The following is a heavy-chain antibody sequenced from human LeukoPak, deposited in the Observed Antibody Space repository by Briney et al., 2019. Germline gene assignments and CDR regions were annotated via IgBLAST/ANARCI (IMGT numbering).Heavy chain of an antibody. J-gene: IGHJ6*03. Sequence: SETLSLTCTVSGGSISSYYWSWIRQPPGKGLEWIGYIYYSGSTNYNPSLKSRVTISVDTSKNQFSLKLSSVTAADTAVYYCARVGIQLWSRPNYYYHYMDVWGKGTTVTVSS. V-gene: IGHV4-59*01. CDR1: GGSISSYY. CDR2: IYYSGST. D-gene: IGHD5-18*01. CDR3: ARVGIQLWSRPNYYYHYMDV.